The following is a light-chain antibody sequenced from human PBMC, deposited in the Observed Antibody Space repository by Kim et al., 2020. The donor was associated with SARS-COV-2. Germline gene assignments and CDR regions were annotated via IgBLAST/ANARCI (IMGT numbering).Light chain of an antibody. CDR1: SIGSKS. J-gene: IGLJ2*01. CDR3: QVWDSTSDHRVV. V-gene: IGLV3-21*04. Sequence: QTARVSCGENSIGSKSVPWYQRKSGQAPVLVIYYDSDRPSGIPERCSGSNSGNTATLTISRVEAGDEADYYCQVWDSTSDHRVVFGGGTQLTVL. CDR2: YDS.